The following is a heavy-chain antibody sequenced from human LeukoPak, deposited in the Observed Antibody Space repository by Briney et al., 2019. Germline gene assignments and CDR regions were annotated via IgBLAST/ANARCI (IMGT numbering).Heavy chain of an antibody. CDR2: IYYSGST. Sequence: KPSETLSLTCTVSGGSISSYYWSWIRQPPGKGLEWIGYIYYSGSTNYNPSLKSRVTISVDTSKNQFSLKLSSVTAADTAVYYCAKHGTIFGVVNYGMDVWGQGTTVTVSS. CDR1: GGSISSYY. D-gene: IGHD3-3*01. V-gene: IGHV4-59*08. CDR3: AKHGTIFGVVNYGMDV. J-gene: IGHJ6*02.